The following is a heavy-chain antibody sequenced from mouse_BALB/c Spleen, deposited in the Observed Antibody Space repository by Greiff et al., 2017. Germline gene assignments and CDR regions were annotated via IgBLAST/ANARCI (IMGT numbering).Heavy chain of an antibody. J-gene: IGHJ1*01. CDR2: IWGDGST. CDR1: GFSLTGYG. Sequence: VQLQQSGPGLVAPSQSLSITCTVSGFSLTGYGVNWVRQPPGKGLEWLGLIWGDGSTDYNSALKSRLSISKDNSKSQVFLKMNSLQTDDTARYYCARVYYYGSSPHWYFDVWGAGTTVTVSS. V-gene: IGHV2-6-7*01. CDR3: ARVYYYGSSPHWYFDV. D-gene: IGHD1-1*01.